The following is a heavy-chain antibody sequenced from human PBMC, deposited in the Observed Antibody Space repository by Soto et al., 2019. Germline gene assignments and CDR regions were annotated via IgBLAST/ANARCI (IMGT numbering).Heavy chain of an antibody. CDR2: ISGSGGST. J-gene: IGHJ4*02. CDR1: ESVVSGGA. CDR3: AKRWFHLVS. D-gene: IGHD2-15*01. Sequence: RHTVADSESVVSGGARIIVRQAPGKGLEWVSAISGSGGSTYYADSVKGRFTISRDNSKNTLYLQMNSLRAEDTAVYYCAKRWFHLVSWGQGTLATVSS. V-gene: IGHV3-23*01.